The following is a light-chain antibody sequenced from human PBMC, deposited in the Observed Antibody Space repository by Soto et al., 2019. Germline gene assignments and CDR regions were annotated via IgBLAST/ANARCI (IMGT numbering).Light chain of an antibody. J-gene: IGLJ2*01. CDR3: SSYIGSSTRL. CDR2: EVS. CDR1: SSDVGGYNY. V-gene: IGLV2-14*01. Sequence: QSALTQPASVSGSPGQSLTISCTGTSSDVGGYNYVSWYQQHPGKAPKLIIYEVSNRPSGVSYRFSGSKSGNTASLTISGLQAEDEADYYCSSYIGSSTRLFGGGTKVTVL.